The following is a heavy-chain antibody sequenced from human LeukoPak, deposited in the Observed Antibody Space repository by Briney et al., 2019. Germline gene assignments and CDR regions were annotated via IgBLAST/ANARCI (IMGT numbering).Heavy chain of an antibody. CDR1: GFTLSSYW. Sequence: GGSLRLSCAASGFTLSSYWMHWVRQAPGKGLVRVSRIKTDGSSTNYADSVKGRFTISRDNAKNTVYLQMNSLRAEDTAVYYCAKVHYGSAFAFDIWGQGTMVTVSS. D-gene: IGHD3-10*01. V-gene: IGHV3-74*01. CDR3: AKVHYGSAFAFDI. CDR2: IKTDGSST. J-gene: IGHJ3*02.